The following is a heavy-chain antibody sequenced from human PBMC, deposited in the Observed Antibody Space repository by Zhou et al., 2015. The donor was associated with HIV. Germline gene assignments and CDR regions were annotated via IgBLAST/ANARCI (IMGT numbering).Heavy chain of an antibody. CDR1: GGTFSSYA. CDR2: IIPIFGTA. J-gene: IGHJ6*02. Sequence: QVQLVQSGAEVKKPGSSVKVSCKASGGTFSSYAISWVRQAPGQGLEWMGGIIPIFGTANYAQKFQGRVTITADESTSTAYMELSSLRSEDTAVYYCARVEVGGRNLAAARLNYGMDVVGPKGTTVTVSS. V-gene: IGHV1-69*01. CDR3: ARVEVGGRNLAAARLNYGMDV. D-gene: IGHD6-13*01.